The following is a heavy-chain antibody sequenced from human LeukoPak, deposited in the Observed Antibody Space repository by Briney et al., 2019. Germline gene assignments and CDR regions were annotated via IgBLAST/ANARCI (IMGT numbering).Heavy chain of an antibody. CDR2: INPKSGAA. CDR1: GYIFSDYY. J-gene: IGHJ4*02. V-gene: IGHV1-2*02. Sequence: GASVKVSCKASGYIFSDYYTHWVRQAPGQGLEWLGWINPKSGAADYAQQFRGRVTMTRDTSINTDYMEMKRVTSDDTAVYYCARRLAAAGYLPDYWGQGILVTVSS. CDR3: ARRLAAAGYLPDY. D-gene: IGHD6-13*01.